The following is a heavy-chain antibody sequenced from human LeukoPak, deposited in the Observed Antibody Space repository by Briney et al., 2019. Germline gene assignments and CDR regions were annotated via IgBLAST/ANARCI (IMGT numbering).Heavy chain of an antibody. V-gene: IGHV4-4*07. CDR2: IYTSGST. CDR1: GGSISSYY. J-gene: IGHJ5*02. CDR3: ARKTPNVGWFDP. D-gene: IGHD1-1*01. Sequence: SETLSLTCTVSGGSISSYYWSWIRQPAGKGLEWIGRIYTSGSTNYNPSLKSRVTMSVDTSKNQFSLKLNSVTALDTAVYYCARKTPNVGWFDPWGQGILVTVSS.